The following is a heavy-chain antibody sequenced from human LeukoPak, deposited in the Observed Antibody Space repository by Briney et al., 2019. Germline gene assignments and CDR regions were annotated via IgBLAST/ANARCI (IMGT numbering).Heavy chain of an antibody. CDR3: ASGDYMDY. CDR2: IKQDGSEK. D-gene: IGHD3-16*01. CDR1: GFTFSNSW. V-gene: IGHV3-7*01. Sequence: PGGSLRLSCAASGFTFSNSWMSWVRQAPGKGLEWVANIKQDGSEKYCVDSVKGRFTISRDNAKNSLFLQMNSLRAEDTAVYYCASGDYMDYWGQGSLVTVSS. J-gene: IGHJ4*02.